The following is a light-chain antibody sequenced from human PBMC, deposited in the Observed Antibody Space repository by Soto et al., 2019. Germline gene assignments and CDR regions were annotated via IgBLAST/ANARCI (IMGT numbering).Light chain of an antibody. V-gene: IGKV1-12*01. Sequence: DIQMTQSPSSVSASVGDRVTITCRASQGLSSWLAWYQQKPGEAPKLLIYTASNLQSGAPSSFSASGSGTDFTHTTTSLHPEDIAKYYCEQASNFPLFFSGGTKVEIK. CDR3: EQASNFPLF. J-gene: IGKJ4*01. CDR2: TAS. CDR1: QGLSSW.